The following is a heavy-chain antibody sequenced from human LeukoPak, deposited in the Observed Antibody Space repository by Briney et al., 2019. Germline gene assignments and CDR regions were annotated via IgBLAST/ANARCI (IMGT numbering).Heavy chain of an antibody. J-gene: IGHJ5*02. CDR3: ARGLGYSYGHQWFDP. D-gene: IGHD5-18*01. CDR1: GDSISSSSSY. CDR2: IYYSGST. Sequence: KPSETLSLTCSVSGDSISSSSSYWGWIRQPPGKGLEWIGSIYYSGSTYYNPSLTSRVTISPDTSKNHFSLQLTSVPAADTAVYFCARGLGYSYGHQWFDPWGQGSLVTVSS. V-gene: IGHV4-39*07.